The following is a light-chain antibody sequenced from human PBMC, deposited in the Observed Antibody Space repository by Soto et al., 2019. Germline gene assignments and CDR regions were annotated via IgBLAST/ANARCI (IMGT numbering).Light chain of an antibody. V-gene: IGKV1-33*01. CDR2: DAS. CDR3: QQYDNLLP. CDR1: QDISNY. J-gene: IGKJ3*01. Sequence: DIPMTQSPSSLSASVGDRVTITCQASQDISNYLNWYQQKPGKAPKLLIYDASNLETGVPSRFSGSGAGTYFTFTISSLQPEDIATYSCQQYDNLLPFGPGPTVDIK.